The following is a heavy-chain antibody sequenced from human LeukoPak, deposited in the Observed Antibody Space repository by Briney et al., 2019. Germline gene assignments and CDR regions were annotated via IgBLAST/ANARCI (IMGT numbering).Heavy chain of an antibody. CDR3: ARDSLVVVVPAAIPNAFDI. CDR2: ISSSSSYI. CDR1: GFTFSSYS. J-gene: IGHJ3*02. Sequence: GGSLRLSCAASGFTFSSYSMSWVRQAPGKGLEWVSSISSSSSYIYYADSVKGRFTISRDNAKNSLYLQMNSLRAEDTAVYYCARDSLVVVVPAAIPNAFDIWGQGTTVTVSS. D-gene: IGHD2-2*02. V-gene: IGHV3-21*01.